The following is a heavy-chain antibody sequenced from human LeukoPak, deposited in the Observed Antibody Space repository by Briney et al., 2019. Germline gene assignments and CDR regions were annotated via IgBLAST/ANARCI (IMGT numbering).Heavy chain of an antibody. Sequence: ASVKVSCKASGYTFTSYGISWVRRAPGQGLEWMGWISAYNGNTNYAQKLQGRVTMTTDTSTSTAYMELRSLRSDDTAVYYCARVEYYYDSSGYYPPTGFDYWGQGTLVTVSS. CDR3: ARVEYYYDSSGYYPPTGFDY. CDR1: GYTFTSYG. V-gene: IGHV1-18*01. J-gene: IGHJ4*02. CDR2: ISAYNGNT. D-gene: IGHD3-22*01.